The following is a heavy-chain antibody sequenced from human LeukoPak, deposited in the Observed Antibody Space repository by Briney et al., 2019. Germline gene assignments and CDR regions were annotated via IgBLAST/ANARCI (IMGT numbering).Heavy chain of an antibody. CDR1: GFSFSSYS. CDR2: INSNSNTI. CDR3: ATGSRFYDFGSGLHDF. J-gene: IGHJ4*02. V-gene: IGHV3-48*01. Sequence: GGSLRLSCAAYGFSFSSYSRNWVRQAPGKGLEWISYINSNSNTIYYADSERRRFTISRDNAKHSLHLQSHRLRTESTAVYYCATGSRFYDFGSGLHDFWGQGTLVTVSS. D-gene: IGHD3-3*01.